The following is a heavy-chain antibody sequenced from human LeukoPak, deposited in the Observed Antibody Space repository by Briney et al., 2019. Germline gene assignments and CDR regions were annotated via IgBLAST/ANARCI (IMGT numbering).Heavy chain of an antibody. Sequence: SVKVSCKVSGYTLTELSMHWVRQAPGKGLEWMGGFDPEDGETIYAQKFQGRVTMTEDTSTDTAYMELSSLRSEDTAVYYCATVPAMVTYFDYWGQGTLVTVSS. J-gene: IGHJ4*02. CDR1: GYTLTELS. CDR2: FDPEDGET. D-gene: IGHD5-18*01. V-gene: IGHV1-24*01. CDR3: ATVPAMVTYFDY.